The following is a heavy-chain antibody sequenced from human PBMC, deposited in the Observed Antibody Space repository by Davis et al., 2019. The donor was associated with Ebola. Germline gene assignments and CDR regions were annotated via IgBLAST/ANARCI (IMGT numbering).Heavy chain of an antibody. CDR1: GGSISSGDYY. CDR3: ARTGGHSSSWYRTSTYYYYGMDV. CDR2: IYYSGST. D-gene: IGHD6-13*01. V-gene: IGHV4-61*08. Sequence: PSETLSLTCTVSGGSISSGDYYWSWIRQPPGKGLEWIGYIYYSGSTNYNPSLKSRVTISVDTSKNQFSLKLSSVTAADTAVYYCARTGGHSSSWYRTSTYYYYGMDVWGQGTTVTVSS. J-gene: IGHJ6*02.